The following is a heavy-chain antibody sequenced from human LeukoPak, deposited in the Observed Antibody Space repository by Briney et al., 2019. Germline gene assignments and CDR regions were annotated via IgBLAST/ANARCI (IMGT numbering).Heavy chain of an antibody. CDR2: MNPNSGNT. D-gene: IGHD3-10*01. V-gene: IGHV1-8*01. CDR3: TRGLPYWGVRGATYYFDY. Sequence: ASVKVSCKASGYTFTSYDINWVRQATGQGLEWMGWMNPNSGNTGYAQKFQGRVTMTRNTSISTAYMELSSLRSEDTAVYYCTRGLPYWGVRGATYYFDYWGQGTLVTVSS. J-gene: IGHJ4*02. CDR1: GYTFTSYD.